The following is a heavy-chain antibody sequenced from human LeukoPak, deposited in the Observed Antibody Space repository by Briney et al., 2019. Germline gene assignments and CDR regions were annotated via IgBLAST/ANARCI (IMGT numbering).Heavy chain of an antibody. CDR1: GVSFSGYY. Sequence: PSETVSLTSAVYGVSFSGYYWSWIRQPPGKGLEWIGEINHSGSTNYNPSLKSRVTISVDTSKNQFSLKLSSVTAADTAVYYWATDYGGNWNYDYWGQGTLVTVSS. J-gene: IGHJ4*02. V-gene: IGHV4-34*01. D-gene: IGHD4-23*01. CDR2: INHSGST. CDR3: ATDYGGNWNYDY.